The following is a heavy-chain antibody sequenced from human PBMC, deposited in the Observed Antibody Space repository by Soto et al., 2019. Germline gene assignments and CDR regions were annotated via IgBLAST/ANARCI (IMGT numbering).Heavy chain of an antibody. J-gene: IGHJ5*02. V-gene: IGHV3-53*01. D-gene: IGHD3-10*02. CDR3: ASQMLS. CDR2: IYTGGST. Sequence: VQLVESGGGLIQPGGSLRLSCAASGFTVSTFYMSWVRQAPGKGLEWVSVIYTGGSTSYADSVKGRFTISRDNSKNTVYLQMNSLTAEDTAVYYCASQMLSWGQGTLVTVSS. CDR1: GFTVSTFY.